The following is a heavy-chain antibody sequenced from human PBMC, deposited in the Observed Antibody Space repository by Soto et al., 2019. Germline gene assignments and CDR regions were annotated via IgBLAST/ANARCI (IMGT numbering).Heavy chain of an antibody. J-gene: IGHJ4*02. CDR2: IDPSDSYI. D-gene: IGHD2-15*01. CDR3: ASQYCSGSSCHWDY. Sequence: PGESLKISCKGSGFGFTNYWITWVRQMPGKGLEWMGKIDPSDSYINYSPSFQGHVTISVDKSISTAYLQWSSLKASDTAMYYCASQYCSGSSCHWDYWGQGTPVTVSS. CDR1: GFGFTNYW. V-gene: IGHV5-10-1*01.